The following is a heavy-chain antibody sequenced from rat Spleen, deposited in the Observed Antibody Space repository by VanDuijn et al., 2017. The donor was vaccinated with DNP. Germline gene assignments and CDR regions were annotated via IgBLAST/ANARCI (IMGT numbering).Heavy chain of an antibody. Sequence: EVQLVESGGDLVQPGRSLKLSCVASGFTFNNYWMAWIRQVPGRGLEWVASITSSGGSTYYPDSVKGRCTISRDNAKSTLYLQMDSLRSEDTATYYCARHQWTLYFDYWGQGVMVTVSS. D-gene: IGHD3-2*01. CDR3: ARHQWTLYFDY. V-gene: IGHV5-31*01. CDR1: GFTFNNYW. CDR2: ITSSGGST. J-gene: IGHJ2*01.